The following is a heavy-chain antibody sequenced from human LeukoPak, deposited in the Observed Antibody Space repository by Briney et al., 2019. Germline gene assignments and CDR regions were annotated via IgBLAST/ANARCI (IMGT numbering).Heavy chain of an antibody. V-gene: IGHV3-48*02. CDR1: GFTFSSYS. CDR2: ISSSSSTI. D-gene: IGHD3-22*01. J-gene: IGHJ3*02. CDR3: ARVVGSGYQRHAFDI. Sequence: GGSLRLSCAASGFTFSSYSMNWVRQAPGKGLEWVSYISSSSSTIYYADSVKGRFTISRDNAKNSLYLQMNSLRDEDTAVYYCARVVGSGYQRHAFDIWGQGTMVTVSS.